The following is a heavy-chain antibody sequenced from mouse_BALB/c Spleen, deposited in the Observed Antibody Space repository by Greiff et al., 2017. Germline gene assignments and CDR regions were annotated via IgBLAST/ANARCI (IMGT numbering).Heavy chain of an antibody. CDR1: GFAFSSYD. J-gene: IGHJ1*01. CDR2: ISSGGGST. Sequence: VQLKESGGGLVKPGGSLKLSCAASGFAFSSYDMSWVRQTPEKRLEWVAYISSGGGSTYYPDTVKGRFTIARDNAKNTLYLQMSSLKSEDTAMYYCARQGGNRYWYFDVWGAGTTVTVSS. V-gene: IGHV5-12-1*01. CDR3: ARQGGNRYWYFDV. D-gene: IGHD2-1*01.